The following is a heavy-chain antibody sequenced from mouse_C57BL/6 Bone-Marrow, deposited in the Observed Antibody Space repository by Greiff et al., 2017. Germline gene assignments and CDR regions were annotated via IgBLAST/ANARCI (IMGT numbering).Heavy chain of an antibody. CDR1: GYTFTSYD. Sequence: QVQLQQSGPELVKPGASVKLSCKASGYTFTSYDINWVKQRPGQGLEWIGWIYPRDGSTKYNEKFKGKATLTVDTSSSTAYMELHSLTSEDSAVYFCARLEFAGSSGDRYFDVWGTGTTVTVSS. V-gene: IGHV1-85*01. CDR2: IYPRDGST. CDR3: ARLEFAGSSGDRYFDV. J-gene: IGHJ1*03. D-gene: IGHD1-1*01.